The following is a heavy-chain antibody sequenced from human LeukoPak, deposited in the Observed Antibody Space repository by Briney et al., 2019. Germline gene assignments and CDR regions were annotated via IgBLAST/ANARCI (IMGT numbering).Heavy chain of an antibody. CDR2: ISSSSGYI. V-gene: IGHV3-21*01. J-gene: IGHJ5*02. D-gene: IGHD3-22*01. CDR3: ARDHFSYDSSGYFTT. CDR1: GFTFSSYA. Sequence: PGGSLRLSCAASGFTFSSYAMSWVRQAPGKGLEWLSSISSSSGYIYYADSVKGRFTISRDNAKNSLYLQMNSLRAEDTAVYYCARDHFSYDSSGYFTTWGQGTLVTVSS.